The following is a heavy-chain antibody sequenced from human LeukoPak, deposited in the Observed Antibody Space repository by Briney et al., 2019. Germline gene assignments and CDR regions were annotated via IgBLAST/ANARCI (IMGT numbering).Heavy chain of an antibody. CDR3: ARDGYHVFDILTGYYFDY. V-gene: IGHV3-30-3*01. CDR2: ISYDGSNK. D-gene: IGHD3-9*01. Sequence: GGSLRLSCAASGFTFSSYAMHWVRQAPGKGLEWVAVISYDGSNKYYADSVKGRFTISRDNSKNTLYLQMNSLRAEDTAVYYCARDGYHVFDILTGYYFDYWGQGTLVTVSS. CDR1: GFTFSSYA. J-gene: IGHJ4*02.